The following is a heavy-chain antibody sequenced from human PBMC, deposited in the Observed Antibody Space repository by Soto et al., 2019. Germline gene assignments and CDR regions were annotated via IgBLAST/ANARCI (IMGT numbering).Heavy chain of an antibody. D-gene: IGHD3-10*01. CDR2: IKQDGSEK. J-gene: IGHJ4*02. CDR1: GFTFSTYW. V-gene: IGHV3-7*05. Sequence: GGSLRLSCAASGFTFSTYWMSWVRQAPGKGLEWVANIKQDGSEKYYVDSVKGRFTISRDNANNSLYLQMNSLRAEDTAVYFCARQYYRSGSCYSAFDYWGQGTLVTVSS. CDR3: ARQYYRSGSCYSAFDY.